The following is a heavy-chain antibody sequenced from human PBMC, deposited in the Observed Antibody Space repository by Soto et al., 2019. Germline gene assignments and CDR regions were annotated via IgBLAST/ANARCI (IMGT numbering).Heavy chain of an antibody. D-gene: IGHD3-22*01. J-gene: IGHJ4*02. V-gene: IGHV3-53*02. Sequence: EVQLVETGGGLIQPGGSLRLSCAASGITVSTNYMSWVRQAPGKGLEWVSVIYSDGKTFYADSVKGRFTISRDNSQNTGLSQMNRLSADGRAVYYCARDGGGGYYDSSGYMAVWGQGTLVTVSS. CDR1: GITVSTNY. CDR3: ARDGGGGYYDSSGYMAV. CDR2: IYSDGKT.